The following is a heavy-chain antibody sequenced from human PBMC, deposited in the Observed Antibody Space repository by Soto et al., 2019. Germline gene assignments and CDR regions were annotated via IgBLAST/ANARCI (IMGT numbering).Heavy chain of an antibody. V-gene: IGHV4-34*01. CDR3: ARSWRRHDAFAI. J-gene: IGHJ3*02. CDR2: INHSGST. Sequence: QVQLQQWGAGLLKPSETLSLTCAVYGGSFSGYYWSWIRQPPGKGLEWIGEINHSGSTNYNPSLRSRVTISVDTSKSQFSLKMSSVTAADTAVYYCARSWRRHDAFAIWGQGTMVTVSS. CDR1: GGSFSGYY.